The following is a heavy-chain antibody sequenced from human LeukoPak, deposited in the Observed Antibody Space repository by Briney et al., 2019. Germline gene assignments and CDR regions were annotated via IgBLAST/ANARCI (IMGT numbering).Heavy chain of an antibody. J-gene: IGHJ5*02. CDR1: GGSLSGFF. CDR2: IYYSGTT. V-gene: IGHV4-59*01. Sequence: SETLSLTCTVSGGSLSGFFWSWTRQSPGKGLEYIGYIYYSGTTDHNPTLKSRVSMSVDTSKNQFFLNLTSVTAADTAIHYCARVGYGSGSWGWFDPWGQGTLVTVSS. CDR3: ARVGYGSGSWGWFDP. D-gene: IGHD3-10*01.